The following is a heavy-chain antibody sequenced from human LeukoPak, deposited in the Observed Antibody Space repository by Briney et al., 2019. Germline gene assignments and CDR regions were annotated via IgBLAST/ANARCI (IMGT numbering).Heavy chain of an antibody. V-gene: IGHV3-48*02. J-gene: IGHJ4*02. CDR1: GFFISTYN. D-gene: IGHD5-12*01. CDR2: ISSSSSTI. Sequence: GGSLRLSCVASGFFISTYNMNWVRQAPGKGLEWVSYISSSSSTIYYADSVKGRFAISRDNAQNSLYLQMNSLRDDDTAVYYCARDVSGYPYWGQGTLVTVSS. CDR3: ARDVSGYPY.